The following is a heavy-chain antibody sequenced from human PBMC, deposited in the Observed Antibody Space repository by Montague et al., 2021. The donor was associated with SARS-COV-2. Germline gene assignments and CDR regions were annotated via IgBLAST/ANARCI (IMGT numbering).Heavy chain of an antibody. Sequence: SLRLSCAASGFTFSSYWMSWVRQAPGKGLEWVANIKRDGSEKYYVDSVKGRFTISRDNAKNSLYLQMNSLRAEDTAVYYCARDSFVVVPAASNYYYYYGMDVWGQGTTVTVSS. CDR1: GFTFSSYW. J-gene: IGHJ6*02. D-gene: IGHD2-2*01. V-gene: IGHV3-7*01. CDR2: IKRDGSEK. CDR3: ARDSFVVVPAASNYYYYYGMDV.